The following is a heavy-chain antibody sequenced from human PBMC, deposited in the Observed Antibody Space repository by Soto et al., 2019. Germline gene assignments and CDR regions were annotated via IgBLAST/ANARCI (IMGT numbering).Heavy chain of an antibody. CDR1: GGTFSSYA. V-gene: IGHV1-69*06. CDR2: IIPIFGTA. CDR3: ARAHYYDSSGYYSARYYYYGMDV. J-gene: IGHJ6*02. Sequence: QVQLVQSGAEVKKPGSSVKVSCKASGGTFSSYAISWVRQAPGQGLEWMGGIIPIFGTANYAQKFQGRVTITADKSTSTAYMELSSLRSEDTVVYYCARAHYYDSSGYYSARYYYYGMDVWGQGTTVTVSS. D-gene: IGHD3-22*01.